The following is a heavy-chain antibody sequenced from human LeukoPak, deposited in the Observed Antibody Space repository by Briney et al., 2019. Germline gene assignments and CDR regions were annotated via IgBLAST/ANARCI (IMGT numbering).Heavy chain of an antibody. Sequence: ASVKVSCKASGYTFTSYYMHWVRQAPGQGLEWMGIINPSGGGTSYAQKFQGRVTMTRDTSTSTVYMELSSLRSEDTAVYYCARAWDTAMVKTVMNYYYMDVWGKGTTVTVSS. CDR2: INPSGGGT. D-gene: IGHD5-18*01. CDR1: GYTFTSYY. V-gene: IGHV1-46*01. J-gene: IGHJ6*03. CDR3: ARAWDTAMVKTVMNYYYMDV.